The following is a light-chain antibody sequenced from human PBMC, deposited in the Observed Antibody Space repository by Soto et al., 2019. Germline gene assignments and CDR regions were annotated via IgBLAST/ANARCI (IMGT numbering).Light chain of an antibody. J-gene: IGKJ1*01. CDR3: QQYNSYWT. Sequence: DIEMTQSPSTLSASVGDRVTITCRASQSISSWLAWYQQKPGKAPKLLIYKASSLESGVPSRFSGSGSGTAITLTISSLQPDEFATYYCQQYNSYWTFGQGTKVEIK. CDR1: QSISSW. CDR2: KAS. V-gene: IGKV1-5*03.